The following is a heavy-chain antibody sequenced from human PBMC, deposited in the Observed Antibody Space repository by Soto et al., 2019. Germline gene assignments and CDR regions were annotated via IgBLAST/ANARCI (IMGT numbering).Heavy chain of an antibody. V-gene: IGHV4-38-2*01. D-gene: IGHD3-3*01. CDR1: VCSISSGYY. CDR2: IYHSGSA. Sequence: PSETLSLTCAFSVCSISSGYYWGWIRQPPGKGLEWIGSIYHSGSAYYNPSLKSRVTISVDTSKNQFSLKLSSVTAADTAVYYCARGIVRYDFWSGYYYFEYWGQGTLVLVS. J-gene: IGHJ4*02. CDR3: ARGIVRYDFWSGYYYFEY.